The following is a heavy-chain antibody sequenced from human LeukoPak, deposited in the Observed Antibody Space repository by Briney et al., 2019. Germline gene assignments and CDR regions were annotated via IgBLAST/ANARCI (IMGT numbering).Heavy chain of an antibody. V-gene: IGHV1-46*01. D-gene: IGHD3-22*01. J-gene: IGHJ4*02. CDR2: INPSGGST. Sequence: ASVNVSCKASGYTFTSYYMHWVRQAPGQGLEWMGIINPSGGSTSYAQKLQGRVTMTRDTSTSTVYMELSSLRSEDTAVYYCARVGDVYYYDSSGYYLEDYWGQGTLVTVSS. CDR3: ARVGDVYYYDSSGYYLEDY. CDR1: GYTFTSYY.